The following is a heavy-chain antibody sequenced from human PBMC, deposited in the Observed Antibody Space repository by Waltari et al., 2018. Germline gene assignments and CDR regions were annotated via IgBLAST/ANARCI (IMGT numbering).Heavy chain of an antibody. Sequence: QVQLQESGPGLVKPSETLSLTCTVSGGSISSYYWSWIRQPAGTGLEWIGRIYTSGSTNYNPSLKSRVTMSVDTSKNQFSLKLSSVTAADTAVYYCARALPHCSSTSCYSHYYYYYMDVWGKGTTVTISS. CDR1: GGSISSYY. J-gene: IGHJ6*03. D-gene: IGHD2-2*01. V-gene: IGHV4-4*07. CDR2: IYTSGST. CDR3: ARALPHCSSTSCYSHYYYYYMDV.